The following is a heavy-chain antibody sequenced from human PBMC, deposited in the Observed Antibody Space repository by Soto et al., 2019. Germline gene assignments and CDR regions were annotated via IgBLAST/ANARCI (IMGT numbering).Heavy chain of an antibody. CDR1: GFTFSDYY. D-gene: IGHD3-22*01. Sequence: GSLRLSCAASGFTFSDYYMSWIRHAPGKGLEWVSYISSSSSYTNYADSVKGRFTISRDNAKNSLYLQMNSLRAEDTAVYYCARDGYYDSSGYYYGAFDIWGQGTMVTVSS. V-gene: IGHV3-11*06. J-gene: IGHJ3*02. CDR3: ARDGYYDSSGYYYGAFDI. CDR2: ISSSSSYT.